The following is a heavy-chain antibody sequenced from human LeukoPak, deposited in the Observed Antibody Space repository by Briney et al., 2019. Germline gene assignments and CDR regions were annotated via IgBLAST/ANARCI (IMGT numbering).Heavy chain of an antibody. CDR3: ARDSVPFEY. CDR2: IYSGGST. J-gene: IGHJ4*02. CDR1: GFTVSSTY. D-gene: IGHD3-10*02. Sequence: PGGSLRLSCAASGFTVSSTYMRWVRQAPGMGLEWVSVIYSGGSTDYADSVKGRFTISRDNSKNTLYLQMNSLRAEDTAVYYCARDSVPFEYWGQGTLVTVSS. V-gene: IGHV3-53*01.